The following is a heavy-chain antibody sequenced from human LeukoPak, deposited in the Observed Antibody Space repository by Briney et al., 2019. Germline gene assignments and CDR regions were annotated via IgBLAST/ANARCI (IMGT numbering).Heavy chain of an antibody. CDR1: GNSISSGDNY. J-gene: IGHJ4*02. CDR2: IYHSGST. Sequence: SETLSLTCTVSGNSISSGDNYWSWIRQPAGKGLEWIGEIYHSGSTNYNPSLKSRVTISVDTSKNQFSLKLSSVTAADTAVYYCAREKATISSGFDYWGQGTLVTVSS. CDR3: AREKATISSGFDY. D-gene: IGHD5-24*01. V-gene: IGHV4-38-2*02.